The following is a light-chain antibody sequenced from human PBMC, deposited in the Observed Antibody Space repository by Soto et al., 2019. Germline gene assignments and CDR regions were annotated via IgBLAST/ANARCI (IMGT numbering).Light chain of an antibody. Sequence: IHITQSPSSLSASVGDRFTITCRASHIISSYLNWYQQKPGKAPKLLIYAASSLQSGVPSRFSGSGSGTDFTLTISSLQPEDFATYYCQQSYSTPPTFGQGTKVDIK. CDR1: HIISSY. J-gene: IGKJ1*01. V-gene: IGKV1-39*01. CDR2: AAS. CDR3: QQSYSTPPT.